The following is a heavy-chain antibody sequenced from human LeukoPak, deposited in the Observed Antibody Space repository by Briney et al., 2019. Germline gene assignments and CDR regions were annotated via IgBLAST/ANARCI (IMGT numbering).Heavy chain of an antibody. J-gene: IGHJ6*03. D-gene: IGHD1-1*01. Sequence: SETLSLTCAVSGGSISSGSYYWSWIRQPAGKGLEWIGRIYTSGSTNYNPSLKSRVTISVDTSKNQFSLKLSSVTAADTAVYYCARDLTQLERPAGGQYYYYYYMDVWGKGTTVTVSS. CDR1: GGSISSGSYY. CDR2: IYTSGST. V-gene: IGHV4-61*02. CDR3: ARDLTQLERPAGGQYYYYYYMDV.